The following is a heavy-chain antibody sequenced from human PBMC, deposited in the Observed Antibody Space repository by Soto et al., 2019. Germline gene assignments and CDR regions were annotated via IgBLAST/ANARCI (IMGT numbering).Heavy chain of an antibody. J-gene: IGHJ6*02. CDR3: AKDMRYYDFWSGYFNGYGMDV. D-gene: IGHD3-3*01. V-gene: IGHV3-9*01. CDR1: GFTFSDYY. Sequence: SLRLSCAASGFTFSDYYMSCIRQAPGKGLEWVSGISWNSGSIGYADSVKGRFTISRDNAKNSLYLQMNSLRAEDTALYYCAKDMRYYDFWSGYFNGYGMDVWGQGTTVTVSS. CDR2: ISWNSGSI.